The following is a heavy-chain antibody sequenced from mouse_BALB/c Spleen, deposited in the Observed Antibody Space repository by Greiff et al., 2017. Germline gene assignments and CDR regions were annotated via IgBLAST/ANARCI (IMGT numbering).Heavy chain of an antibody. D-gene: IGHD1-1*01. V-gene: IGHV2-9*02. J-gene: IGHJ4*01. CDR2: IWAGGST. Sequence: VKLMESGPGLVAPSQSLSITCTVSGFSLTSYGVHWVRQPPGKGLEWLGVIWAGGSTNYNSALMSRLSISKDNSKSQVFLKMNSLQTDDTAMYYCARDLGYYGSSLGAMDYWGQGTSVTVSS. CDR3: ARDLGYYGSSLGAMDY. CDR1: GFSLTSYG.